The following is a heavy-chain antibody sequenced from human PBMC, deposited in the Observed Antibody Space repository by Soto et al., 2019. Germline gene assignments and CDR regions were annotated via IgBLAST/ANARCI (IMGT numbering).Heavy chain of an antibody. CDR3: ARGSSIAGLYYGMDV. CDR1: GGSISSYY. D-gene: IGHD6-6*01. Sequence: SETLSLTCTVSGGSISSYYWSWIRQPPGKGLEWIGYNYYSGITYYNPSLKSRVTISLDTSKNQFSLKLSSVTAADTAVYYCARGSSIAGLYYGMDVWGQGTTVTVSS. V-gene: IGHV4-59*06. J-gene: IGHJ6*02. CDR2: NYYSGIT.